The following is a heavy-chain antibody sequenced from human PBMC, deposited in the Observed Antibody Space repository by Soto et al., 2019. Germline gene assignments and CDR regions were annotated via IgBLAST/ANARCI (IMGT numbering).Heavy chain of an antibody. CDR1: GFTFSSYA. V-gene: IGHV3-30-3*01. CDR2: ISYDGSNK. CDR3: ARDHGSIVFSVVSYYYYGMDA. D-gene: IGHD2-21*01. J-gene: IGHJ6*02. Sequence: PGGSLRLSCAASGFTFSSYAMHWVRQAPGKGLEWVAVISYDGSNKYYADSVKGRFTISRDNSKNTLYLQMNSLRAEDTAVYYCARDHGSIVFSVVSYYYYGMDAWGQGTTVTVSS.